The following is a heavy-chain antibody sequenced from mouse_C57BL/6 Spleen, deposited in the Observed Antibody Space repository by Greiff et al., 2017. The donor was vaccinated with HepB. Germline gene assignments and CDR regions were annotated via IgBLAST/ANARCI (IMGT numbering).Heavy chain of an antibody. J-gene: IGHJ2*01. V-gene: IGHV5-17*01. Sequence: DVKLVESGGGLVKPGGSLKLSCAASGFTFSDYGMHWVRQAPEKGLEWVAYISSGSSTIYYADTVKGRFTIARDNAKNTLFLQMTSLRSEDTAMYYCARTIYYDYDGFDYWGQGTTLTVSS. CDR2: ISSGSSTI. CDR3: ARTIYYDYDGFDY. D-gene: IGHD2-4*01. CDR1: GFTFSDYG.